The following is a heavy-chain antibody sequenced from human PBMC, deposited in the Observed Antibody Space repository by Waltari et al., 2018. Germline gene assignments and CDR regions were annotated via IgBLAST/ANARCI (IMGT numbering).Heavy chain of an antibody. J-gene: IGHJ6*03. Sequence: QVQLQQWGAGLLKPSETLSRTCAVYGGSFRGYYWSWIRQPRGTGLEWIGEINHSGSTNYNPSLKSRVTISVDTSKNQFSLKLTSVTAADTPVYFCARGGSLYSYGQYYYYHYMDVWGKGTTVTVSS. D-gene: IGHD5-18*01. CDR2: INHSGST. CDR1: GGSFRGYY. CDR3: ARGGSLYSYGQYYYYHYMDV. V-gene: IGHV4-34*02.